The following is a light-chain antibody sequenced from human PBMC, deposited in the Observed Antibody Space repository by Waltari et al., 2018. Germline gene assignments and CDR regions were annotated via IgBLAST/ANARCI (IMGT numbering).Light chain of an antibody. V-gene: IGLV3-21*02. CDR1: NIGSEN. CDR2: DDS. J-gene: IGLJ2*01. Sequence: SYVLTQPPSVSVAPGQTARITCGGNNIGSENVHWYHKRPGQAPVLVVYDDSDRPSGIPERFSGSKSENTATLTISRVEAGDEADYYCQVWDSGSDVVVFGGGTKLTVL. CDR3: QVWDSGSDVVV.